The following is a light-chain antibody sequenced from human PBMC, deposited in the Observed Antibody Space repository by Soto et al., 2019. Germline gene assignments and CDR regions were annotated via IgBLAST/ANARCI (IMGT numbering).Light chain of an antibody. CDR1: QSISSW. Sequence: DIQMTQSPSTLSASVGDRVTITCRASQSISSWLAWYQQKPGKAPKLLIYDASSLESGVPSRFSGGGSGTEFTLTISGLQPDDFATYFCQQYNSFTWTFGQGTKVEIK. CDR3: QQYNSFTWT. V-gene: IGKV1-5*01. J-gene: IGKJ1*01. CDR2: DAS.